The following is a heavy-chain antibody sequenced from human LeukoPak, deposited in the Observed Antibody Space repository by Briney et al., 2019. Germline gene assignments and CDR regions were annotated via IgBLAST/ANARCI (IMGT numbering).Heavy chain of an antibody. D-gene: IGHD3-22*01. Sequence: GGSLRLSCAASGFTFSSYSMNWVRQAPGKGLEWVSSISSSSSYIYYADSVKGRFTIPRDNAKNSLYLQMNSLRAEDTAVYYCARDRPYYYDSSGYRSWGQGTLVTVSS. CDR1: GFTFSSYS. V-gene: IGHV3-21*01. CDR2: ISSSSSYI. CDR3: ARDRPYYYDSSGYRS. J-gene: IGHJ4*02.